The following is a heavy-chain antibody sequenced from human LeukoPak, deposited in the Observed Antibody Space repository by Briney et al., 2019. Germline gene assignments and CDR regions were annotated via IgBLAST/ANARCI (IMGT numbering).Heavy chain of an antibody. V-gene: IGHV1-8*01. CDR2: MNPNSGNT. D-gene: IGHD2-15*01. J-gene: IGHJ5*02. CDR1: GYTFTSYD. Sequence: GASVKVSCKXSGYTFTSYDINWVRQATGQGLEWMGWMNPNSGNTGYSQKFQGRVTMTRNTSISTAYMELSSLRSEDTAVYYCARGRIGIAVVVAATWFHWFDPWGQGTLVTVSS. CDR3: ARGRIGIAVVVAATWFHWFDP.